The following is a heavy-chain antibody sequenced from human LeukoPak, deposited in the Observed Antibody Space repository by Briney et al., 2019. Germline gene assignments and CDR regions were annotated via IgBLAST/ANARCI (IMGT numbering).Heavy chain of an antibody. CDR2: ISGSGGST. CDR3: AIPETPLLSYYDFWSDPAYDYGMDV. CDR1: GFTFSSYA. D-gene: IGHD3-3*01. J-gene: IGHJ6*02. Sequence: GGSLRLSCAASGFTFSSYAMSWVRQAPGKGLEWVSAISGSGGSTYYADSVKGRFTISRDNSKNTLYLQMNSLRAEDTAVYYCAIPETPLLSYYDFWSDPAYDYGMDVRGQGTTVTVSS. V-gene: IGHV3-23*01.